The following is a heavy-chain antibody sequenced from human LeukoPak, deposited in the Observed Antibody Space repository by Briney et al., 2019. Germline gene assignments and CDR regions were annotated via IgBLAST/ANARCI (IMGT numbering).Heavy chain of an antibody. Sequence: GGSLRLSCAASGFTFSSYSMNWVRQAPGKGLEWVSSISSSSSYIYYADSVKGRFTISRDNAKNSLYLQMNSLRAEDTAVYYCARGEKAMALPFDYWGQGTLVTVSS. CDR1: GFTFSSYS. V-gene: IGHV3-21*04. D-gene: IGHD5-18*01. CDR3: ARGEKAMALPFDY. CDR2: ISSSSSYI. J-gene: IGHJ4*02.